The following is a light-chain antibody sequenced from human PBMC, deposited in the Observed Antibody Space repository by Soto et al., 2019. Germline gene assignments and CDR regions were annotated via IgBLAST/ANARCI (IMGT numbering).Light chain of an antibody. J-gene: IGKJ5*01. V-gene: IGKV3-20*01. Sequence: EIVLTQSPGTLSLSPGERATLSCRASQSVGSSYLAWYQQKPGQAPRLLIYGASSRATGIPDRCSGSRSGTDFTLTTSSLEPEDFAVYYCQQYGSSPRVTFGQGTRLEIK. CDR3: QQYGSSPRVT. CDR1: QSVGSSY. CDR2: GAS.